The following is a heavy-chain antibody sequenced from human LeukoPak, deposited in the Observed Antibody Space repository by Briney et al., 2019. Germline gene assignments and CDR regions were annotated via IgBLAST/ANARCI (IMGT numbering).Heavy chain of an antibody. Sequence: SETLSLTCAVSGGSISSNNWWIWVRQSPEKGLEWIGEIYHDGSTNYNPSLKSRVTISMDKSKNQLSLKLNFVTAADTAVYYCARDVSHGSGSYRNQAFDYWGQGTLVTVSS. CDR1: GGSISSNNW. CDR2: IYHDGST. D-gene: IGHD3-10*01. V-gene: IGHV4-4*02. CDR3: ARDVSHGSGSYRNQAFDY. J-gene: IGHJ4*02.